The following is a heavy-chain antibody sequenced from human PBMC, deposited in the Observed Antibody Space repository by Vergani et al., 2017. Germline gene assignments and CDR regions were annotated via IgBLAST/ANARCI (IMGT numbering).Heavy chain of an antibody. Sequence: EVQLVPSGAEVKKPGATMKISCKVSGYTFTDHYMHWVKQAPGKGLEWMGLVDPEDGETIYAEKFKGRVTIAADTSTDTVHLELSSLRSEDTAVYYCATPQTVTTGGMEVWGQGTTVIVSS. CDR3: ATPQTVTTGGMEV. CDR1: GYTFTDHY. D-gene: IGHD4-17*01. J-gene: IGHJ6*02. V-gene: IGHV1-69-2*01. CDR2: VDPEDGET.